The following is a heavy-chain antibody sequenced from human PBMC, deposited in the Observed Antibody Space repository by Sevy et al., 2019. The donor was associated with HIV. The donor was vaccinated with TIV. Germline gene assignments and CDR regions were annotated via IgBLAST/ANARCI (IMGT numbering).Heavy chain of an antibody. J-gene: IGHJ6*02. Sequence: GGSLRLSCAATGFSLNDYYMTWIRQAPGKGLEWVSYISGDSGHTNYAESVKGRFTISRDNTKNFVYLQMDGLRAEDTATYYGARDGNSGYYFNYYYYGMDVWGQGTTVTVSS. D-gene: IGHD3-22*01. CDR1: GFSLNDYY. CDR2: ISGDSGHT. V-gene: IGHV3-11*06. CDR3: ARDGNSGYYFNYYYYGMDV.